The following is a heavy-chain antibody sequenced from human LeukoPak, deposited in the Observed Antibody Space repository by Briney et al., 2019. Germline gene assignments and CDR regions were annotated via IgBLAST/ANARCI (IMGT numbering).Heavy chain of an antibody. V-gene: IGHV4-34*01. CDR3: ARFSPRAMGNYLDF. Sequence: SETLSLTCAVYGGSFSGYYWSWIRQPPGKGLEWIGEINHSGSTNYNPSLKSRVTISVDTSKNQFSLKLSSVTAADTAVYYCARFSPRAMGNYLDFWGQGTLVTVSS. CDR1: GGSFSGYY. CDR2: INHSGST. J-gene: IGHJ4*02. D-gene: IGHD7-27*01.